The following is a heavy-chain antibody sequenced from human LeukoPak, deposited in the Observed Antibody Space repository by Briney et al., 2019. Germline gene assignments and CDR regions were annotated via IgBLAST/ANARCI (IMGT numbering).Heavy chain of an antibody. CDR1: GFTFSNYG. CDR3: ARSTYSSSSYYFDY. D-gene: IGHD6-13*01. CDR2: IWSDGINK. V-gene: IGHV3-33*01. J-gene: IGHJ4*02. Sequence: GGSLRLSCAASGFTFSNYGIHWVHQAPGKGLEWVAVIWSDGINKYYVDSVKGRFTISRDNSKNTLYLQMNSLGADDTAVYYCARSTYSSSSYYFDYWGQGSLVTVSS.